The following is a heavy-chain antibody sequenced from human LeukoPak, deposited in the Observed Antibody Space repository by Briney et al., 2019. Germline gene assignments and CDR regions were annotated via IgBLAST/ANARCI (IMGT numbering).Heavy chain of an antibody. Sequence: PSETLSLTCAVYGGSFSGYYWSWIRQPPGKGLEWIGEINHSGSTNYNPSLKSRVTISVDTSKNQFSLKLSSVTAADTAVCYCARGRATVDYWGQGTLVTVSS. J-gene: IGHJ4*02. CDR3: ARGRATVDY. D-gene: IGHD5-12*01. V-gene: IGHV4-34*01. CDR2: INHSGST. CDR1: GGSFSGYY.